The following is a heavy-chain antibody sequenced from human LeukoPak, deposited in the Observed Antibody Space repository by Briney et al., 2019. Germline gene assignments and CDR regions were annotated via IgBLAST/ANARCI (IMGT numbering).Heavy chain of an antibody. CDR2: IWYDGSNK. Sequence: GGSLRLSCVASGFSFSSYGMHWVRQAPGKGLEWVAVIWYDGSNKYYVDSVKGRFTISRDNSKNTLYLQMNGLRAEDTAVYYCARDLAAAAPYGMDVWGQGTTVTVSS. V-gene: IGHV3-33*01. J-gene: IGHJ6*02. D-gene: IGHD6-13*01. CDR3: ARDLAAAAPYGMDV. CDR1: GFSFSSYG.